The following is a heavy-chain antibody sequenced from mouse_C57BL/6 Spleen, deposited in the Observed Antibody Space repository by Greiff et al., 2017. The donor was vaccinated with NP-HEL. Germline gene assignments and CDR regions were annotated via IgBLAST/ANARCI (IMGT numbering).Heavy chain of an antibody. J-gene: IGHJ3*01. V-gene: IGHV1-26*01. CDR1: GYTFTDYY. Sequence: VQLQQSGPELVKPGASVKISCKASGYTFTDYYMNWVKQSHGKSLEWIGDINPNNGGTSYPPPFQGKATLTVDKSSSTAYMELRSLTSEDSAVYYCARGSEEAWFAYWGQGTLVTVSA. CDR3: ARGSEEAWFAY. CDR2: INPNNGGT. D-gene: IGHD1-1*01.